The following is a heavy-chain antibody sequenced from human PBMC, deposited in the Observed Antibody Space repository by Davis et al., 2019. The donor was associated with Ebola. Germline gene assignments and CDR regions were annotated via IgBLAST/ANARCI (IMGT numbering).Heavy chain of an antibody. CDR3: TTDSGDYGVIYGMDV. Sequence: GESLKISCAASGFTFSNAWMSWVRQAPGKGLEWVGRIKSKTDGGTTDYAAPVKGRFTISRDDSKNTLYLQMNSLKTEDTAVYYCTTDSGDYGVIYGMDVWGQGTTVTVSS. D-gene: IGHD4-17*01. J-gene: IGHJ6*02. CDR2: IKSKTDGGTT. V-gene: IGHV3-15*01. CDR1: GFTFSNAW.